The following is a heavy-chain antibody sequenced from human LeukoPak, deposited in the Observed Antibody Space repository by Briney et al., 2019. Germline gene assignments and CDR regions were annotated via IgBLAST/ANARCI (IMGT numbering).Heavy chain of an antibody. D-gene: IGHD3-10*01. V-gene: IGHV4-61*08. CDR2: IYYSGST. J-gene: IGHJ4*02. CDR3: ARGKSVRSFDY. Sequence: SETLSLTCTVSGGSISSGGYYWSWIRQHPGKGLEWIGYIYYSGSTNYNPSLKSRVTISVDTSKNQFSLKLSSVTAADTAVYYCARGKSVRSFDYWGQGTLVTVSS. CDR1: GGSISSGGYY.